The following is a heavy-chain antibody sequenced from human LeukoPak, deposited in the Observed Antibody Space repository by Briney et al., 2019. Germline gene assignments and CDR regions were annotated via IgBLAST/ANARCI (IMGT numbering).Heavy chain of an antibody. J-gene: IGHJ4*02. Sequence: PGGSLRLSCAASGFTFSSFAMSWVRQAPGKGLEWVSGFSETNSGLYYADSVKGRFTISRDNSRNTLYLQMNSLGVEDTAVYFCAKVVQTGNSMFDYWGQGTLVTVSS. D-gene: IGHD2/OR15-2a*01. V-gene: IGHV3-23*01. CDR3: AKVVQTGNSMFDY. CDR2: FSETNSGL. CDR1: GFTFSSFA.